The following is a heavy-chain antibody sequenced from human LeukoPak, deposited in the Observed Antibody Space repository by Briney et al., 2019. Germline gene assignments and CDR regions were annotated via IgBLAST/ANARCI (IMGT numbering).Heavy chain of an antibody. CDR3: ARDVAGYSRSFDI. Sequence: SSETLSLTCTVSGDSVSSPGYFWPWVRQPAGKGLEWIGRIYTSGTYISGSTDYNPSLESRVTISVDTSKNQFSLRLSSVTATDTAMYYCARDVAGYSRSFDIWGQGTMVTVSS. CDR1: GDSVSSPGYF. J-gene: IGHJ3*02. D-gene: IGHD6-13*01. CDR2: IYTSGTYISGST. V-gene: IGHV4-61*02.